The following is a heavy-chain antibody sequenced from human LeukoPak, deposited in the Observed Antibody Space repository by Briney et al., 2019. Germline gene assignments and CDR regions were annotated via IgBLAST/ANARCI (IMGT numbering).Heavy chain of an antibody. V-gene: IGHV1-8*01. D-gene: IGHD3-10*01. CDR2: MNTNSGNT. CDR3: ARKPSGIDY. J-gene: IGHJ4*02. Sequence: ASVKVSCMASGYTFTSYDINWVRQAPGQGREWMGWMNTNSGNTGYAQKFQGRVTMTRNTSISTAYMELSSLRSEDTAVYYCARKPSGIDYWGQGTLVTVSS. CDR1: GYTFTSYD.